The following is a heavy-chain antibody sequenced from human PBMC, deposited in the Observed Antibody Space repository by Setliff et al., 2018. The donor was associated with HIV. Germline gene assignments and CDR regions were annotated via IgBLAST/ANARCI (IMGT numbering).Heavy chain of an antibody. CDR2: IDHSGST. CDR1: GGAFNDFY. J-gene: IGHJ3*01. CDR3: ARFSSTGWRRAFDV. Sequence: SETLSLTCAVYGGAFNDFYWGWIRQPPGKGLEWIGEIDHSGSTNNNPSLKSRLTISVDTSKKQFSLRLSSVTAADAAVYYCARFSSTGWRRAFDVWGQGTMVTVSS. D-gene: IGHD6-19*01. V-gene: IGHV4-34*01.